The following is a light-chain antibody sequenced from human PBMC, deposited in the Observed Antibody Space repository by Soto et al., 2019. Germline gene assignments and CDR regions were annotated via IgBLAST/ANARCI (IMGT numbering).Light chain of an antibody. CDR1: QSVTTY. Sequence: DIQMTQSPSSLSASVGDRVTITCRASQSVTTYFNWYQQRPGKAPNLLIYAASTLRSGVPSRFSGSGSGTEFTLTITGVEPEDFATYYCQQGYYTPYTFGQGT. CDR2: AAS. J-gene: IGKJ2*01. CDR3: QQGYYTPYT. V-gene: IGKV1-39*01.